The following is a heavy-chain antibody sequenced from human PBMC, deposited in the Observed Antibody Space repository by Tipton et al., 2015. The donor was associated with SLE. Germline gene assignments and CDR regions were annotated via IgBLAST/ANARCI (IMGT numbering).Heavy chain of an antibody. J-gene: IGHJ4*02. Sequence: QVQLVQSGAEVKKPGSSVKVSCKASGGTFSRNAINWVRQAPGQGLEWMGGIIPIFGTTNYAQKFQGRVTITADESTSTVYMELSSLRSEDTAVYYCARGDGGPFYYFDYWGQGTLVTVSS. CDR3: ARGDGGPFYYFDY. D-gene: IGHD4-23*01. V-gene: IGHV1-69*01. CDR1: GGTFSRNA. CDR2: IIPIFGTT.